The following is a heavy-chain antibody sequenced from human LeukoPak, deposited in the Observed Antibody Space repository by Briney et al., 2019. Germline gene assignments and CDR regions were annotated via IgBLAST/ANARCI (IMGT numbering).Heavy chain of an antibody. J-gene: IGHJ5*02. V-gene: IGHV3-21*01. Sequence: GGSLRLSCAASGFTFSSYAMYWVRQAPGKGLEWVSSISSSSSYIYYADSVKGRFTISRDNAKNSLYLLMNSLRAEDTAVYYCAREIEYSSPRFNWFDPWGQGTLVTVSS. CDR1: GFTFSSYA. D-gene: IGHD6-6*01. CDR3: AREIEYSSPRFNWFDP. CDR2: ISSSSSYI.